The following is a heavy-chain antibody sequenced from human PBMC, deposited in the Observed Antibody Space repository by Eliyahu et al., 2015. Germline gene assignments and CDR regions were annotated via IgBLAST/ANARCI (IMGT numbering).Heavy chain of an antibody. V-gene: IGHV4-38-2*02. CDR2: VTHTGGT. D-gene: IGHD6-6*01. CDR1: DYSISSGFF. J-gene: IGHJ4*02. CDR3: ARDRGGGSSDY. Sequence: QVQLQESGPGLVKPSETLSLTCAASDYSISSGFFSGWXRQXPGKGLEWIGSVTHTGGTSFNPSLXSRVIISVDTSKNQFSLILKSVTAADTAFYYCARDRGGGSSDYWGQGLLVTVSS.